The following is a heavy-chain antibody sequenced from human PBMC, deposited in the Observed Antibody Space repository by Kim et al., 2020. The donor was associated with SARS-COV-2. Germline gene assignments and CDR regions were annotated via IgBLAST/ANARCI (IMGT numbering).Heavy chain of an antibody. CDR1: GFTFSSYS. CDR3: ARDNCSGGSCYYYYGMDV. J-gene: IGHJ6*02. CDR2: ISSSSSYI. Sequence: GGSLRLSCAASGFTFSSYSMNWVRQAPGKGLEWVSSISSSSSYIYYADSVKGRFTISRDNAKNSLYLQMNSLRAEDTAVYYCARDNCSGGSCYYYYGMDVWGQETTVTVSS. D-gene: IGHD2-15*01. V-gene: IGHV3-21*01.